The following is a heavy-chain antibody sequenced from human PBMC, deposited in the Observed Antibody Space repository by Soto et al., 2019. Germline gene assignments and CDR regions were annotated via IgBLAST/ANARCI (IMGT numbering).Heavy chain of an antibody. J-gene: IGHJ4*02. V-gene: IGHV3-13*04. CDR3: ARAIGPTLFDY. Sequence: QPGGSLRLSCSASGFTFNSYDLHWVRQGPGKGLEWVSAIGTAGDTNYAGSVKGRSTISRENAKNSLYLQMNSLRAGDTAIYFCARAIGPTLFDYWGQGTLVTVSS. CDR2: IGTAGDT. D-gene: IGHD3-22*01. CDR1: GFTFNSYD.